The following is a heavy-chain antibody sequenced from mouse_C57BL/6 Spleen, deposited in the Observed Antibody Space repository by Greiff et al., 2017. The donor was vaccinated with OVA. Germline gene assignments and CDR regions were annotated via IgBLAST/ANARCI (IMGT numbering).Heavy chain of an antibody. Sequence: VQRVESGAELARPGASVKLSCKASGYTFTSYGISWVKQRTGQGLEWIGEIYPRSGNTYYNEKFKGKATLTADKSSSTAYMERSSLTSEDAAVYFCAKPSSGYVDYWGQGTTLTVSS. CDR2: IYPRSGNT. CDR3: AKPSSGYVDY. V-gene: IGHV1-81*01. D-gene: IGHD3-2*02. CDR1: GYTFTSYG. J-gene: IGHJ2*01.